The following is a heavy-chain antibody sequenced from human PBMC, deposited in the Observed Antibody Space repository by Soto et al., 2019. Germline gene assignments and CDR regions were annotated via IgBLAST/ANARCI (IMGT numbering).Heavy chain of an antibody. CDR2: IYYSGST. V-gene: IGHV4-59*01. J-gene: IGHJ3*02. Sequence: QVQLQESGPGLVKPSETLSLTCTVSGGSISSYYWSWIRQPPGKGLEWIGYIYYSGSTNYNPSLKSRVTIAVDTSKNQFSLKLSSVTAADTAVYYCARVEMATDAFDIWGQGTMVTVSS. CDR3: ARVEMATDAFDI. CDR1: GGSISSYY. D-gene: IGHD5-12*01.